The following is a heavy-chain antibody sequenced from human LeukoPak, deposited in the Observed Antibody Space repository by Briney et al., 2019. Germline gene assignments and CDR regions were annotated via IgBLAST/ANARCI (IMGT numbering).Heavy chain of an antibody. CDR2: ISYGGDNT. Sequence: GGSLRLSCAASGFTFTDYAMNWVRQAPGKGLEWVSGISYGGDNTYYADSVKGRFTISRDNPGNTLNLALNSLRAEDTAVYYCAKDPHPYGDSVGGYHFDYWGQGTLVTVSS. V-gene: IGHV3-23*01. CDR1: GFTFTDYA. CDR3: AKDPHPYGDSVGGYHFDY. D-gene: IGHD4-17*01. J-gene: IGHJ4*02.